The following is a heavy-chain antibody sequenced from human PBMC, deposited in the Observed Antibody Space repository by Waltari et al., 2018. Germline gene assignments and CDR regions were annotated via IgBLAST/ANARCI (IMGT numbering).Heavy chain of an antibody. CDR2: FYTSGST. CDR3: ARDSPGIAAAGHY. D-gene: IGHD6-13*01. Sequence: QVQLQESGPGLVKPSQTLSLTCTVSGGTISSGSYYWSWIRQPAGKGLEWIGRFYTSGSTYSNPSLKSRVTISVDTSKNQFSLKLSSVTAADTAVYYCARDSPGIAAAGHYWGQGTLVTVSS. J-gene: IGHJ4*02. CDR1: GGTISSGSYY. V-gene: IGHV4-61*02.